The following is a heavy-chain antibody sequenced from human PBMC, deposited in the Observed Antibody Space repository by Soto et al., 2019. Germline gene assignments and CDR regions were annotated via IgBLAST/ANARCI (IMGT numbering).Heavy chain of an antibody. J-gene: IGHJ4*02. Sequence: LRLSCATSGLIFSNYGMHWVRQAPGKGLEWVALISHDGRNKYYADSVQGRFTISRDNSKNTLYLQMNSLRPEDTALYYCARDRPVKARSGSLSSRGQGTLVTVSS. CDR2: ISHDGRNK. D-gene: IGHD1-26*01. CDR3: ARDRPVKARSGSLSS. V-gene: IGHV3-30*03. CDR1: GLIFSNYG.